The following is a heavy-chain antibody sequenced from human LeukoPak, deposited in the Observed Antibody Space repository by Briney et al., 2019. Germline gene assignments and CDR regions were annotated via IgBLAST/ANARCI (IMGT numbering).Heavy chain of an antibody. J-gene: IGHJ3*02. CDR1: GYAITSGGFS. V-gene: IGHV4-61*08. CDR2: IYYSGST. D-gene: IGHD7-27*01. CDR3: ARYPNHNWGAMYAFDI. Sequence: PSETLSLTCTVSGYAITSGGFSWNWIRQPPGKGLEWIGYIYYSGSTNYNPSLKSRVTISVDTSKNQFSLKLSSVTAADTAVYYCARYPNHNWGAMYAFDIWGQGTMVTVSS.